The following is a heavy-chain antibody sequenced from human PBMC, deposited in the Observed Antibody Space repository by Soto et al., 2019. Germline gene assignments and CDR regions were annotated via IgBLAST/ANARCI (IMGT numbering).Heavy chain of an antibody. CDR1: GYDFTAYD. CDR3: GRGPSPRAPAGGTPYYYAMDV. D-gene: IGHD2-2*01. J-gene: IGHJ6*02. CDR2: MNPINGAT. Sequence: ASVKVSCKASGYDFTAYDINWVRQASGQGLEWMGWMNPINGATGSARRFQGRVSMTRNTATATAYLELTSLRSDDSAAYFCGRGPSPRAPAGGTPYYYAMDVWGQGTTVTVSS. V-gene: IGHV1-8*02.